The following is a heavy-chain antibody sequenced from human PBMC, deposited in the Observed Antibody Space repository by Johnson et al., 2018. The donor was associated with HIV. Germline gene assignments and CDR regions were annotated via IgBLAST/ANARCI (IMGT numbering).Heavy chain of an antibody. CDR2: ISYDGSIK. V-gene: IGHV3-30-3*01. CDR3: ARGPWAFDI. Sequence: QVQLVESGGGVVQPGKSLRLSCAASGFTFSSSAMHWVRQAPGQGLQWVALISYDGSIKYFADSVKGRFTISRDNARNTLYLQMNSLRVEDTAIYYCARGPWAFDIWGQGTMVTVSS. CDR1: GFTFSSSA. J-gene: IGHJ3*02.